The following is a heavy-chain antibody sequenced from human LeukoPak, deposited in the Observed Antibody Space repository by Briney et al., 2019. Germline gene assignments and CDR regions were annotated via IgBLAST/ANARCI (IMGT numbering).Heavy chain of an antibody. D-gene: IGHD5-12*01. J-gene: IGHJ4*02. V-gene: IGHV3-21*01. Sequence: GGSLRLSCSASGFIFRHYAVNWVRQAPGKGLEWVSSISSSSSYIYYADSVKGRFTISRDNARNSLYLQMNSLRAEDTAVYYCASQGSGYDSPIDHWGQGTLVTVSS. CDR3: ASQGSGYDSPIDH. CDR2: ISSSSSYI. CDR1: GFIFRHYA.